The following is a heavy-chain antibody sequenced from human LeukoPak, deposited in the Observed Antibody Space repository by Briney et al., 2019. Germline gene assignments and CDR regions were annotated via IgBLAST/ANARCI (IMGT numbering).Heavy chain of an antibody. D-gene: IGHD4-23*01. CDR2: INPSGGST. CDR1: GYTFTSYY. V-gene: IGHV1-46*01. Sequence: ASVKVSCKASGYTFTSYYMHWVRQAPGQGLEWMGIINPSGGSTSYAQKFQGRVTMTRDTSTSTVYMELSSLRSEDTAVYYCARGGESTVVNSVGWFDPWGQGTLVTVSS. CDR3: ARGGESTVVNSVGWFDP. J-gene: IGHJ5*02.